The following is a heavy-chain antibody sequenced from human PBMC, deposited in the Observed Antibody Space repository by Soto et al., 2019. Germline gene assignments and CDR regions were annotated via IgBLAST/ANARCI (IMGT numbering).Heavy chain of an antibody. CDR3: TRETVAGITGLDY. D-gene: IGHD1-20*01. J-gene: IGHJ4*02. CDR2: ISVSDAFI. Sequence: VGSLRLSCAASGFNVGAFAVNWVRQAPGKGLEWVSGISVSDAFIYYADSVRGRFSISRDASENILYLQMNSLRVDDTALYYCTRETVAGITGLDYWGPGTLVTVSS. CDR1: GFNVGAFA. V-gene: IGHV3-23*01.